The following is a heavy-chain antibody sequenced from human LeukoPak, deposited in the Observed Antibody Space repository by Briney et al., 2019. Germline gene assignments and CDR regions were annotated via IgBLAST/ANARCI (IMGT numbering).Heavy chain of an antibody. V-gene: IGHV4-34*01. Sequence: SETLSLTCAVYGGSFSVYYWGWIRQAPGKGLEWIGEINHSGGTNYNPSLKSRVTISVDTSKNLFSLKLTSVTAADTAVYYCATCRDEFGDYGFTSWGQGTLVTVSS. J-gene: IGHJ5*02. CDR3: ATCRDEFGDYGFTS. CDR1: GGSFSVYY. D-gene: IGHD4-17*01. CDR2: INHSGGT.